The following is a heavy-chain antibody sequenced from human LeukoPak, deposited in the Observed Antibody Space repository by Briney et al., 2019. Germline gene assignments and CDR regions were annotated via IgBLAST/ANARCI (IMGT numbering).Heavy chain of an antibody. CDR2: INPKSGDT. V-gene: IGHV1-2*02. CDR1: GYTFTDYF. D-gene: IGHD3-22*01. Sequence: ASMKVSCKASGYTFTDYFIHWVRQAPGQGLEWMGWINPKSGDTNSAQNFQGRVTMTRDTSINTVYMQLHRLRFDDTAVYYCARTYYYDSSGSHFQHWGQGTLVTVSS. J-gene: IGHJ1*01. CDR3: ARTYYYDSSGSHFQH.